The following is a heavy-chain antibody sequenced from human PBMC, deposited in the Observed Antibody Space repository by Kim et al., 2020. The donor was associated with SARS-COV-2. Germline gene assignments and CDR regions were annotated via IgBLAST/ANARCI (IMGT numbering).Heavy chain of an antibody. D-gene: IGHD2-15*01. CDR3: ARGSDCSGGGCYSDY. V-gene: IGHV3-30*07. J-gene: IGHJ4*02. Sequence: ESVKGRFNSSRDNYKNTLYLQMNSLRDEDTAVYYCARGSDCSGGGCYSDYWGQGTLVTVSS.